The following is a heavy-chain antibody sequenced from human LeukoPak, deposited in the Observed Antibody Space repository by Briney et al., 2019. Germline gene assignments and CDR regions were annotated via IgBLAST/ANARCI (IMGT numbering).Heavy chain of an antibody. J-gene: IGHJ6*02. CDR2: ISSSGSTI. CDR1: GFTFSDYY. Sequence: GGSLRLSCAASGFTFSDYYMSWIRQAPGKGLEWVSYISSSGSTIYYADSVKGRFTISRNNAKNSLYLQMNSLRAEDTAVYYCARGVSYYYYYYGMDVWGQGTTATVSS. V-gene: IGHV3-11*01. CDR3: ARGVSYYYYYYGMDV.